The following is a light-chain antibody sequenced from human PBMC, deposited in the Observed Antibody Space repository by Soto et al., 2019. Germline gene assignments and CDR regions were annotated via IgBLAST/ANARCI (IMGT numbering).Light chain of an antibody. CDR3: QQYGSSPLT. J-gene: IGKJ4*01. CDR1: QSVSSSY. V-gene: IGKV3-20*01. Sequence: EIVLTQSPGTLSLSPGERATLSCRASQSVSSSYLAWYQQKPGQAPRLLIYGASSRATGIPDRFSASGSGTDFTLTISRLEPDAFAVSYCQQYGSSPLTFGGGTKVEIK. CDR2: GAS.